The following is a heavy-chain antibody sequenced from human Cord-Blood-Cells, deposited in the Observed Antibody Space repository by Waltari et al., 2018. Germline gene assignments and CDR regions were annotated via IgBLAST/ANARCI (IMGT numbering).Heavy chain of an antibody. J-gene: IGHJ3*02. CDR1: GFSLSTSGVG. D-gene: IGHD2-2*01. V-gene: IGHV2-5*02. CDR2: IYWDDDK. CDR3: ARWPVYCSSTSCQGEAFDI. Sequence: QITLKESGPTLVKPTQTLTLTCTFSGFSLSTSGVGVGWIRQPPGKALEWLALIYWDDDKRYSPSLKSRLTITKDTSKNQVVLTMTNMDPVDTATYYCARWPVYCSSTSCQGEAFDIWGQGTMVTVSS.